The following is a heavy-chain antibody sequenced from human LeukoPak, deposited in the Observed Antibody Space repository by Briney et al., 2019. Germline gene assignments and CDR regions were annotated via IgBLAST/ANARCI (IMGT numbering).Heavy chain of an antibody. V-gene: IGHV1-3*01. D-gene: IGHD3-16*01. CDR3: ARDGNYARSGHTYYFDY. J-gene: IGHJ4*02. Sequence: GASVKVSCKASGYTFTSYAMHWVRQAPGQRLEWMGWINAGNGNTKYSQKFQGRVTITRDTSASTAYMELSSLRSEDTAVYYCARDGNYARSGHTYYFDYWGQGTLVTVSS. CDR1: GYTFTSYA. CDR2: INAGNGNT.